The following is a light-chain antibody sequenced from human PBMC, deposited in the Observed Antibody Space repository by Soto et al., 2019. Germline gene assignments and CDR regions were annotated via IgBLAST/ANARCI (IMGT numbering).Light chain of an antibody. CDR3: QQYVSSPWA. CDR1: QSVTSSY. V-gene: IGKV3-20*01. CDR2: GAS. Sequence: IVLTQSPGTLSLSPGERATLSCRASQSVTSSYLAWWQQKPGQAPRLLIYGASSRATGIPDRFSGSGSGTDFTLTISSLEPEDFAVYYCQQYVSSPWAFGQGTKVDIK. J-gene: IGKJ1*01.